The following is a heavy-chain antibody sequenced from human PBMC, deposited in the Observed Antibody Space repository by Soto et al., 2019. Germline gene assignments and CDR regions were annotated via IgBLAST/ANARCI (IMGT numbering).Heavy chain of an antibody. V-gene: IGHV4-30-4*01. CDR2: IYYSGST. D-gene: IGHD1-26*01. CDR3: ARIEVGARGDSGPIDY. J-gene: IGHJ4*02. CDR1: GGSISSGDYY. Sequence: TLSLTCTVSGGSISSGDYYWSWISQPPGKGLEWIGYIYYSGSTYYNPSLKSRVTISVDTSKNQFSLKLSSVTAADTAVYYCARIEVGARGDSGPIDYWGQGTLVTVSS.